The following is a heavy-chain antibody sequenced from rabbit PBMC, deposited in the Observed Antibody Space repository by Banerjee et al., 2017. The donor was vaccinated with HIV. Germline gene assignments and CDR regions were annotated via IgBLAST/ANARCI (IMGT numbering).Heavy chain of an antibody. J-gene: IGHJ4*01. D-gene: IGHD4-2*01. Sequence: QSLEESGGDLVKPGASLTLTCTASGFSFSSGYDMCWVRQAPGKGLEWIGCIYTGSSGSTYYASWAKGRFTISKTSSTTVTLQMTSLTAADTATYFCARDVVGYVGGGRYYFNLRGQGTLVTVS. V-gene: IGHV1S40*01. CDR2: IYTGSSGST. CDR1: GFSFSSGYD. CDR3: ARDVVGYVGGGRYYFNL.